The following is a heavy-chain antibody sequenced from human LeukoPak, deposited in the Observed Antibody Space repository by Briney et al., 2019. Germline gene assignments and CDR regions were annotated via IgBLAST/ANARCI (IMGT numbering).Heavy chain of an antibody. D-gene: IGHD4-17*01. Sequence: PGGSLRLSCAASGFTFSSYGMHWVRQAPGKGLEWVAVISYDGSNKYYADSVKGRFTISRDNSKNTLYLQMNSLRAEDTAVYYCARAETTVTTFDYWGQGTLVTVSS. CDR3: ARAETTVTTFDY. CDR1: GFTFSSYG. CDR2: ISYDGSNK. V-gene: IGHV3-30*03. J-gene: IGHJ4*02.